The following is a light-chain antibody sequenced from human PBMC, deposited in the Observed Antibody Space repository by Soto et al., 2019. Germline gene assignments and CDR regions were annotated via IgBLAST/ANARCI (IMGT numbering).Light chain of an antibody. J-gene: IGKJ4*01. Sequence: DIQMTQSPSSLSASVGDRVTITCRASQDISNYLAWYQQKPGKVPKLLIYAASTWQSGVPSRFSGSGSGTDFTLTSSSLQPEDVATYYCQKYNSAPRTFGGGTKVEIK. CDR2: AAS. CDR1: QDISNY. V-gene: IGKV1-27*01. CDR3: QKYNSAPRT.